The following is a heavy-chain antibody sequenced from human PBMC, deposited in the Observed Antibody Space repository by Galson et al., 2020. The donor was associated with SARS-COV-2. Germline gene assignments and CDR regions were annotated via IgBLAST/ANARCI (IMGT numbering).Heavy chain of an antibody. D-gene: IGHD5-12*01. CDR3: ARKEATYDY. J-gene: IGHJ4*02. CDR2: IYFTGRT. Sequence: ASETLSLTCTVSAGYISSTSYYWGWIRQPPGKGLEWIGSIYFTGRTNYNPSVKSRVTMSTDTSKNQFSLKLRSVTAADTAVYYCARKEATYDYWGQGTLVTVSS. CDR1: AGYISSTSYY. V-gene: IGHV4-39*07.